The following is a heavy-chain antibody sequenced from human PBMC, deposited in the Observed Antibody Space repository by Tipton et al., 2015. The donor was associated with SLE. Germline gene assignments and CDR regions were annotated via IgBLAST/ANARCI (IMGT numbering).Heavy chain of an antibody. CDR2: IYHSGST. D-gene: IGHD2-15*01. CDR1: GYSITSGFY. V-gene: IGHV4-38-2*01. CDR3: ASAALPNSFDY. Sequence: TLSLTCAVSGYSITSGFYWGWIRQPPGKGLEWIGSIYHSGSTYYNPSLKSRVTISVDTSKNQFSLKLSPVTAADTAVYYCASAALPNSFDYWGQGTLVTVSS. J-gene: IGHJ4*02.